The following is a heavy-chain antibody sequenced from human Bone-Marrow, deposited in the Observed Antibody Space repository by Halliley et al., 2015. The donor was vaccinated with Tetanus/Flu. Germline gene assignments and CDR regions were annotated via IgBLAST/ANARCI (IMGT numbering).Heavy chain of an antibody. D-gene: IGHD3-16*01. CDR2: IYFSGST. V-gene: IGHV4-4*02. CDR3: ARVGDSGFGAHSYGLDV. J-gene: IGHJ6*01. CDR1: DGSIDSAHW. Sequence: SLRLSCAVSDGSIDSAHWWSWVRQSPRKGLEWIGEIYFSGSTNYNPSLKSRVTISLDKSKNQFSLNLSSVTAADTALYYCARVGDSGFGAHSYGLDVWGQGTMVTVSS.